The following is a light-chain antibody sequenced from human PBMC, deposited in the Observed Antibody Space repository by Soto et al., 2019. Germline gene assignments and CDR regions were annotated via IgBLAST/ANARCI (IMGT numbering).Light chain of an antibody. CDR3: AAWDGSLNGVV. J-gene: IGLJ3*02. V-gene: IGLV1-44*01. Sequence: QSVLTQPPSASGTPGQRVTISCSGSNSNIGSNTVNWYQQFPGAAPKLLVYSSNLRPSGVPDRFSGSKSGTPASLAISGLQSEDESDYYRAAWDGSLNGVVFGGGTKLTVL. CDR2: SSN. CDR1: NSNIGSNT.